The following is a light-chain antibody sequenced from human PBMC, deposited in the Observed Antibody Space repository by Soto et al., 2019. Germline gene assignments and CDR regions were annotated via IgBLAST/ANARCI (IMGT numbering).Light chain of an antibody. V-gene: IGKV3-15*01. CDR3: QQYNNWPPVT. Sequence: EIVMTQSPATLSVSPGERATVSCRASQSVSNNLAWYQQKPGQTPRLLIYGASTRATGIPVRFSGSGSGTEFTLTLSSLQSEDFAVYYCQQYNNWPPVTFGQGTKLEIK. J-gene: IGKJ2*01. CDR1: QSVSNN. CDR2: GAS.